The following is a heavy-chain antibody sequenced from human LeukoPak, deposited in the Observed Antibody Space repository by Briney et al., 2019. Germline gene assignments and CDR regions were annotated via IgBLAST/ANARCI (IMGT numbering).Heavy chain of an antibody. CDR3: APTPVSSSFYFDY. CDR1: GFTFSSYA. CDR2: VSGSGGST. V-gene: IGHV3-23*01. Sequence: PGGSLRLSCAASGFTFSSYAMSWVRQAPGKGLEWVSAVSGSGGSTYYADSVKGRFTISRDNSKNTLYLQMNSLRAEDTAVYYCAPTPVSSSFYFDYWGQGTLVTVSS. D-gene: IGHD2-15*01. J-gene: IGHJ4*02.